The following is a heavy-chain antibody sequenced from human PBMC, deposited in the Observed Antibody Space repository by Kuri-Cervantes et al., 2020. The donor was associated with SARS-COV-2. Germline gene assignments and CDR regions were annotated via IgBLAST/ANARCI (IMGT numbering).Heavy chain of an antibody. J-gene: IGHJ6*02. Sequence: GGSLRLSCGASGSTFSSYSTNWVRQAPGKGLEWIAYISRSGSSIYYADSVKGRFTISRDNDKNSLFLQMNSLTDEDTAVYYCARAPGYQYFYYGMDVWGQGTAVTVSS. CDR2: ISRSGSSI. CDR3: ARAPGYQYFYYGMDV. CDR1: GSTFSSYS. V-gene: IGHV3-48*02. D-gene: IGHD6-13*01.